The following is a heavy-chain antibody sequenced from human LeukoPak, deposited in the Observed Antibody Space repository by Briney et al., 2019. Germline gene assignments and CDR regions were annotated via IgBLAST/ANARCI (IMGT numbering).Heavy chain of an antibody. Sequence: GESLKISCKTSGYGFTSYWIGWVRQMPGKGPEWMGIIYPGKSDTRYSPSFQGQVTISADNSISTAYLQWSSLKASDTAMYYCARQGGGYYDSRGYFDYWGQGTPVTVSS. CDR3: ARQGGGYYDSRGYFDY. CDR1: GYGFTSYW. CDR2: IYPGKSDT. V-gene: IGHV5-51*01. J-gene: IGHJ4*02. D-gene: IGHD3-22*01.